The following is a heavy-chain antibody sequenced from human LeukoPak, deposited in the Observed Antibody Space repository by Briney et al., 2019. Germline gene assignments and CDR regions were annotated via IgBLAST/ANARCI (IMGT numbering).Heavy chain of an antibody. CDR2: INHSGST. J-gene: IGHJ3*02. D-gene: IGHD3-22*01. CDR1: GGSFSGYY. V-gene: IGHV4-34*01. Sequence: SETLSLTCAVYGGSFSGYYWSWIRQPPGKGLEWIGEINHSGSTNYNPSLKSRVTISVDTSKNQFSLKLSSVTAADTAVYYCARRNTYYYDSSGYYFLGAFDIWGQGTMVTVSS. CDR3: ARRNTYYYDSSGYYFLGAFDI.